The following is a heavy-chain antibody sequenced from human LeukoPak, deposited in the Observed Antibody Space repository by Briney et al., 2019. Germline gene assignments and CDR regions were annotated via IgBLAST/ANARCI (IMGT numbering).Heavy chain of an antibody. CDR2: IYYSGST. CDR3: ARAHTTATANWFDP. CDR1: GGSISSGGYY. D-gene: IGHD4-17*01. V-gene: IGHV4-31*03. J-gene: IGHJ5*02. Sequence: SETLSLTCTVSGGSISSGGYYWSWIRQHPGKGLEWIGYIYYSGSTYYNPSLKSRVTISVDTSKNQFSLKLSSVTAADTAVYYCARAHTTATANWFDPWGQGTLVTVSS.